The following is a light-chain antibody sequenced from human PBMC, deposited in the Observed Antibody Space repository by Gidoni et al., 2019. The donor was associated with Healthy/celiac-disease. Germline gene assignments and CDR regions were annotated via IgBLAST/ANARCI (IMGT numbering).Light chain of an antibody. CDR1: QGISSC. Sequence: IKMTQSQSSLSESVGARVTITCRASQGISSCLTWYQQKPGKAPKLLIYAASSLQSGVPSRFSGSGSGTDFTFTISSLQPEDFATYYCQQYNSFPLTFGEXTKVEIK. V-gene: IGKV1-12*01. CDR3: QQYNSFPLT. CDR2: AAS. J-gene: IGKJ4*01.